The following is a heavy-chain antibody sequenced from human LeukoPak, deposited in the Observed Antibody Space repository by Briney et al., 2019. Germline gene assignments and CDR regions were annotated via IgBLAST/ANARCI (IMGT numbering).Heavy chain of an antibody. CDR3: ARDPDGSTMDV. CDR2: IYHSGST. D-gene: IGHD3-10*01. Sequence: PSETLSLTCTVSGGSISSSSYYWGWIRQPPGKGLEWIGSIYHSGSTYYNPSLKSRVTISVDTSKNQFSLKLSSVTAADTAVYYCARDPDGSTMDVWGKGTTVTVSS. J-gene: IGHJ6*03. V-gene: IGHV4-39*07. CDR1: GGSISSSSYY.